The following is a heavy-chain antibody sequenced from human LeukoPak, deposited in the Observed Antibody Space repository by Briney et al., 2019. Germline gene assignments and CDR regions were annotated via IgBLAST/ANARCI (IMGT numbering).Heavy chain of an antibody. CDR1: GGSFSGYY. Sequence: SETLSLTCAVYGGSFSGYYWSWIRQPPGKGLEWIGEINHSGSTNYNPPLKSRVTISVDTSKNQFSLKLSSVTAADTAVYYCAIRAREQRDSSPGNWLDPWGQGTLVTVSS. CDR2: INHSGST. J-gene: IGHJ5*02. CDR3: AIRAREQRDSSPGNWLDP. D-gene: IGHD1/OR15-1a*01. V-gene: IGHV4-34*01.